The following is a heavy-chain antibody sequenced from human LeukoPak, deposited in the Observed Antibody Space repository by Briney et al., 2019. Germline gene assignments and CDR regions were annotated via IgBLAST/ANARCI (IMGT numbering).Heavy chain of an antibody. Sequence: GRSLRLSCAASGFTFSSYGMHWVRQAPGKGLEWVSVIYSGGSTYYADSVKGRFTISRDNSKNTLYLQMNSLRAEDTAVYYCARVRAVADIRYWYFDLWGRGTLVTVSS. J-gene: IGHJ2*01. CDR1: GFTFSSYG. CDR3: ARVRAVADIRYWYFDL. D-gene: IGHD6-19*01. V-gene: IGHV3-NL1*01. CDR2: IYSGGST.